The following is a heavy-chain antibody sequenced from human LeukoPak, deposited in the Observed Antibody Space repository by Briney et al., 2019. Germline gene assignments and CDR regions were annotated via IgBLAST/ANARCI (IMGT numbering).Heavy chain of an antibody. CDR1: GGSISSGDYY. CDR3: ARGGGRYCSSTSCYTPFDY. V-gene: IGHV4-30-4*08. CDR2: IYYSGST. Sequence: SETLSLTCTVSGGSISSGDYYWSWIRQPPGKGLEWIGYIYYSGSTYYNPSLKSRVTISVDTSKNQFSLKLSSVTAADTAVYYCARGGGRYCSSTSCYTPFDYWGQGTLVTVSS. D-gene: IGHD2-2*02. J-gene: IGHJ4*02.